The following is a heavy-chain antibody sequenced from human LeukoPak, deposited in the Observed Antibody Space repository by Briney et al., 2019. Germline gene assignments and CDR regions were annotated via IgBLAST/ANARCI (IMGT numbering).Heavy chain of an antibody. V-gene: IGHV4-61*02. Sequence: SETLSLTCTVSGGSISSGSYYWTWLRQPAGKRLEWIGRIYTSGSTNYNPSLKSRVTISVDKSKNQFSLKLSSVTAADTAVYYCARSNDYGDYWNWYFDLWGRGILVTVSS. CDR1: GGSISSGSYY. J-gene: IGHJ2*01. CDR3: ARSNDYGDYWNWYFDL. D-gene: IGHD4-17*01. CDR2: IYTSGST.